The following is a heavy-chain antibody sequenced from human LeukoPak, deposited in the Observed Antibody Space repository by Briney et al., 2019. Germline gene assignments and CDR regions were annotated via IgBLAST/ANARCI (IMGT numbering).Heavy chain of an antibody. J-gene: IGHJ6*04. CDR2: IYYSGST. CDR1: GGSISSYY. D-gene: IGHD3-3*01. Sequence: PSETLSLTCTVSGGSISSYYWSWIRQPPGKGLEWIGYIYYSGSTNYNPSLKSRVTISVDTSKNQFSLKLSSVTAADTAVYYCATANLEYYDFWSGYAGVWGKGTTVTVSS. V-gene: IGHV4-59*12. CDR3: ATANLEYYDFWSGYAGV.